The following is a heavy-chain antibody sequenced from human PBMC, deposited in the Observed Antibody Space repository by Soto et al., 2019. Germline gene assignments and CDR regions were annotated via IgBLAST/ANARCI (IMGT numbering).Heavy chain of an antibody. V-gene: IGHV5-51*01. Sequence: PGESLKISCKGSGYSFTSYWIGWVRQMPGKGLEWMGIIYPGDSDTGYSPSFQGQVTISADKSISTAYLQWSSLKASDTAMYYCATQYYYDSSGYPDAFDIWGQGTMVTVSS. J-gene: IGHJ3*02. CDR3: ATQYYYDSSGYPDAFDI. CDR2: IYPGDSDT. D-gene: IGHD3-22*01. CDR1: GYSFTSYW.